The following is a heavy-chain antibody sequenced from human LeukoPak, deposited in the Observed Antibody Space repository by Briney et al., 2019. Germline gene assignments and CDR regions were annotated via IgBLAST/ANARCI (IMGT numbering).Heavy chain of an antibody. D-gene: IGHD2-2*01. J-gene: IGHJ5*02. V-gene: IGHV1-18*01. Sequence: ASVKVSCKASGYTFTSYGISWVRQAPGQGLEWIGWISAYNGNTNYAQKLQGRVTMTTDTSTSTAYMELRSLRSDDTAVYYCARDARHRYCSSSSCYRGWLDPWGQGTPVTVSS. CDR3: ARDARHRYCSSSSCYRGWLDP. CDR2: ISAYNGNT. CDR1: GYTFTSYG.